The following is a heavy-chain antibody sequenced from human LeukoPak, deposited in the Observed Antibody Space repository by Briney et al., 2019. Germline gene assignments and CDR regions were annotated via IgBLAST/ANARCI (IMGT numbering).Heavy chain of an antibody. D-gene: IGHD2-21*01. V-gene: IGHV3-30-3*01. CDR1: GFTFSSYA. J-gene: IGHJ4*02. CDR2: ISYDGSNK. CDR3: ARENVVVIATFDY. Sequence: GRSLRLSCAASGFTFSSYAMHWVRQAPGKGLEWVAVISYDGSNKYYADSVKGRFTISRDNSKNTLYLQMNSLRAEDTAVYYCARENVVVIATFDYWGQGTLVTVSS.